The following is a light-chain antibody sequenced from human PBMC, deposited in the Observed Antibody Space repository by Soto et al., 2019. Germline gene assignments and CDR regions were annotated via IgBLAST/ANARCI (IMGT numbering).Light chain of an antibody. J-gene: IGKJ1*01. Sequence: DIQMTQSPSSLSASVRDRVTITCRASQGISNYLAWYQQKPGKVPKLLIYAASTLQSGVPSRFSGSGSGTDFTLTISSLPPEYVATYYCQKYDSAPWTFGQGTKVEIK. CDR3: QKYDSAPWT. CDR1: QGISNY. CDR2: AAS. V-gene: IGKV1-27*01.